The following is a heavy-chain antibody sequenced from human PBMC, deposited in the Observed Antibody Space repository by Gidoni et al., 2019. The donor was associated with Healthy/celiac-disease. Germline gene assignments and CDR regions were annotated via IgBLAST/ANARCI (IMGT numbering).Heavy chain of an antibody. CDR2: INSDGSST. CDR1: GFTFSSYW. CDR3: ARVLGIPQGSYYYDY. V-gene: IGHV3-74*01. J-gene: IGHJ4*02. D-gene: IGHD3-10*01. Sequence: EVQLVESGGGLVQPGGSLRLSCAASGFTFSSYWMHWVRQAPGKGLVWVSRINSDGSSTSYADSVKGRFTISRDNAKNTLYLQMNSLRAEDTAVYYCARVLGIPQGSYYYDYWGQGTLVTVSS.